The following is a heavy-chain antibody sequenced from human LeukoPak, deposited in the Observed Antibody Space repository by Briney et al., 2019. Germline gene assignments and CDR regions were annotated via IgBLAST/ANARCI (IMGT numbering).Heavy chain of an antibody. V-gene: IGHV3-48*03. D-gene: IGHD5-18*01. CDR3: ARTRGYNYGYSDD. Sequence: RGSLRLSCAASGFDFGAYEMNWVRQAPGKGLEWVAYFAGSDTTTYYADSVKGRFTISRDNARNSLYLQMNSLRGEDTAVYYCARTRGYNYGYSDDWGQGTLVTVSS. CDR2: FAGSDTTT. CDR1: GFDFGAYE. J-gene: IGHJ4*02.